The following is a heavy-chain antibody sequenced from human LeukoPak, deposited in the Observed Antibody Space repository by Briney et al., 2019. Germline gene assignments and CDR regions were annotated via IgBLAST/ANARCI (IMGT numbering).Heavy chain of an antibody. D-gene: IGHD2-2*01. J-gene: IGHJ6*03. V-gene: IGHV1-69*11. CDR1: GDTFSSYA. CDR3: GVVPAASHYYMDV. CDR2: IIPILGTA. Sequence: ASVKVSCKASGDTFSSYAISWVRQAPGQGLEWMGRIIPILGTANYAQKFQGRVTITTDESTSTAYMELSSLRSEDTAVYYCGVVPAASHYYMDVWGKGTTVTVSS.